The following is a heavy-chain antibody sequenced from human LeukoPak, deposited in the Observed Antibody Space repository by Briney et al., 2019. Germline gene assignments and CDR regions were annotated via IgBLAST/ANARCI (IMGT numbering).Heavy chain of an antibody. V-gene: IGHV3-30*18. Sequence: GRSLRLSCAASGFTFTSYGMHWVRQAPGKGLEWVAVISYDGSDKSYADSVKGRFTISRDDSKNTLYLQMNSLRAEDTALYYCAKTSGSSGYLPFDYWGQGTLVTVSS. J-gene: IGHJ4*02. CDR1: GFTFTSYG. CDR3: AKTSGSSGYLPFDY. D-gene: IGHD3-22*01. CDR2: ISYDGSDK.